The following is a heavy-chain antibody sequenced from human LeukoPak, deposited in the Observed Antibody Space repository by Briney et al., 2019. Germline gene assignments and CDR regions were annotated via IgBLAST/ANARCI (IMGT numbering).Heavy chain of an antibody. V-gene: IGHV3-7*01. Sequence: GGSLRLSCAASGFTFSSYWMSWVRQAPGKGLEWVANIKQDGSEKYYVDSVKGRFTISRDNAKNSLYLQMNSLRAEDTAVYYCARERGKEYGDYVFDYWGQGTLVTVSS. CDR1: GFTFSSYW. D-gene: IGHD4-17*01. J-gene: IGHJ4*02. CDR3: ARERGKEYGDYVFDY. CDR2: IKQDGSEK.